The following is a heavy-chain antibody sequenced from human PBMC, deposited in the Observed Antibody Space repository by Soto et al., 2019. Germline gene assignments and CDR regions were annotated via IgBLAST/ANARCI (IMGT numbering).Heavy chain of an antibody. J-gene: IGHJ6*03. V-gene: IGHV1-18*01. CDR3: ARARGRVPHNYYYYMDV. Sequence: GASVKVSCKASGYTFTSYGISWVRQAPGQGLEWMGWISAYSGNTNYAQKLQGRVTMTTDTSTSTAYMELRSLRSDDTAVYYCARARGRVPHNYYYYMDVWGKGTTVTVSS. D-gene: IGHD6-19*01. CDR2: ISAYSGNT. CDR1: GYTFTSYG.